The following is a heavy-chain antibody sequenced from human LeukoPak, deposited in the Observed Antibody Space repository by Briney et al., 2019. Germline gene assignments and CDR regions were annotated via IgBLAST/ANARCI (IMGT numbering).Heavy chain of an antibody. CDR2: VYYSGRT. Sequence: PGGSLRLSCAASGFTFSDYYMSWIRQPPGKELQWIASVYYSGRTNYSPSLKSRVTISVDTSEKQFSLQLNSVTAADTAVYYCARQGSAYYFDFWGQGLLVTVSS. CDR1: GFTFSDYY. D-gene: IGHD2-15*01. V-gene: IGHV4-59*08. CDR3: ARQGSAYYFDF. J-gene: IGHJ4*02.